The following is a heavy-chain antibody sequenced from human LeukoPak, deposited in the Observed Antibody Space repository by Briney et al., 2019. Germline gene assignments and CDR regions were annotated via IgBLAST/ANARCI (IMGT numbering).Heavy chain of an antibody. D-gene: IGHD3-10*01. CDR3: TTVTLRPVGL. Sequence: PGGSLRLSCVASGFTSRNAWMSWVRQVPGKGLEWVGRIKSKTDGGTTDYAVPVKGRFTISRDDSKNTLFLQMNSLKIEDTAVYYCTTVTLRPVGLWGQGTLVTVSS. V-gene: IGHV3-15*05. CDR1: GFTSRNAW. CDR2: IKSKTDGGTT. J-gene: IGHJ4*02.